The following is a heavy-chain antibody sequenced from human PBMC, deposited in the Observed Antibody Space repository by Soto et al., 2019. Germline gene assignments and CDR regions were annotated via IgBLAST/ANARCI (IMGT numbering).Heavy chain of an antibody. CDR3: ARAPNYYDSSGYYYYYGMDV. Sequence: SETLSLTCTVSGGSISSGDYYLSWIRQPPGKGLEWIGYIYYSGSTYYNPSLKSRVTISVDTSKNQFSLKLSSVTAADTAVYYCARAPNYYDSSGYYYYYGMDVWGQGTTVTVSS. D-gene: IGHD3-22*01. CDR2: IYYSGST. V-gene: IGHV4-30-4*01. CDR1: GGSISSGDYY. J-gene: IGHJ6*02.